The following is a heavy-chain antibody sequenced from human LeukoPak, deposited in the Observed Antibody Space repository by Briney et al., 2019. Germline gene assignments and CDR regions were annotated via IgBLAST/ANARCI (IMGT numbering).Heavy chain of an antibody. Sequence: GGSLRLSCAASGFTFSNAWMNWVRQAPGKGLEWVGRIKSKTDGGTTDYAAPVKGRFTISRDDSKNTLYLQMNSLKTEDTAVYYCTTDIVSGWYSAIKYYFDYWGQGTLVTVSS. D-gene: IGHD6-19*01. CDR3: TTDIVSGWYSAIKYYFDY. CDR2: IKSKTDGGTT. V-gene: IGHV3-15*01. CDR1: GFTFSNAW. J-gene: IGHJ4*02.